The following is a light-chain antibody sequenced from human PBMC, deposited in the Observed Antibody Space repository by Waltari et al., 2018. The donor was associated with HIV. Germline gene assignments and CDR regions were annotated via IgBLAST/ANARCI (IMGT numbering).Light chain of an antibody. J-gene: IGLJ3*02. Sequence: QSALTQPRSVSGSPGQSVAISCTGTSSDVGGYNYVSWYQQYPGTAPKVLIYVVTKRPSGVPDRFSGSKSGNMASLTISGLQAEDEADYYCCSYASTSWVFGGGTKLTVL. CDR2: VVT. V-gene: IGLV2-11*01. CDR3: CSYASTSWV. CDR1: SSDVGGYNY.